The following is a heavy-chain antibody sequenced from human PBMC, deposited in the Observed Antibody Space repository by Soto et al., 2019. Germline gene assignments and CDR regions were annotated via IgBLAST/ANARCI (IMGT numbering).Heavy chain of an antibody. CDR1: GGSISSGDYY. Sequence: SETLSLTCSVSGGSISSGDYYWSWIRQPPGKGLEWIGYMFYTGTTYYNPSLKSRITISMDTSKNQFSLRLTSVTAADTAEYQCARVVRFCSSPSCRGRNWFDPWGQGTRVTVSS. CDR3: ARVVRFCSSPSCRGRNWFDP. V-gene: IGHV4-30-4*01. J-gene: IGHJ5*02. CDR2: MFYTGTT. D-gene: IGHD2-2*01.